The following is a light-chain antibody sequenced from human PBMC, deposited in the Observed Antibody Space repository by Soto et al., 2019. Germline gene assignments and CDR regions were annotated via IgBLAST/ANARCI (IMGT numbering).Light chain of an antibody. CDR1: SSDVGGYNH. CDR2: GVT. CDR3: QSYDSSSSGYV. J-gene: IGLJ1*01. V-gene: IGLV2-14*01. Sequence: QSVLSQPASVSGSPGQSITISCTGTSSDVGGYNHVSWYQQYPGKAPRLMIYGVTNRPSGVSTRFSGSKTGNMASLTISVLQAEDEADYYCQSYDSSSSGYVFGSATKGTV.